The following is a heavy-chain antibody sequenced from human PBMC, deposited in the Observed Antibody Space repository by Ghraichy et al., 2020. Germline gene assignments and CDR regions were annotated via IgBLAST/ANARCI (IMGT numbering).Heavy chain of an antibody. V-gene: IGHV4-34*01. CDR3: ARGDSSSWYRSRTVREGMDV. D-gene: IGHD6-13*01. CDR2: INHSGST. Sequence: SETLSLTCAVYGGSFSGYYWSWIRQPPGKGLEWIGEINHSGSTNYNPSLKSRVTISVDTSKNQFSLKLSSVTAADTAVYYCARGDSSSWYRSRTVREGMDVWGQGTTVTVSS. CDR1: GGSFSGYY. J-gene: IGHJ6*02.